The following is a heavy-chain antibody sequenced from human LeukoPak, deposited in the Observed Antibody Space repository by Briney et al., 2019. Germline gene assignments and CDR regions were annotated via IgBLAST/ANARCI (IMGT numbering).Heavy chain of an antibody. V-gene: IGHV3-7*01. CDR2: IKQDGSDK. D-gene: IGHD3-16*02. Sequence: GGSLRLSCAASGFTFSNNWMSWVRQAPGKGLEWVANIKQDGSDKYYVDSVKGRFTISRDNAKNSLYLQMNSLRAEDTAVYYCARDHHHRLWDDYYYYMDVWGKGTTVTISS. CDR3: ARDHHHRLWDDYYYYMDV. J-gene: IGHJ6*03. CDR1: GFTFSNNW.